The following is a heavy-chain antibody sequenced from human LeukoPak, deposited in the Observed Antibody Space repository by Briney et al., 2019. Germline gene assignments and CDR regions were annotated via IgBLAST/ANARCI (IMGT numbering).Heavy chain of an antibody. CDR3: ASIDYGGNWGSDY. CDR1: GGSISSYY. Sequence: PSETLSLTCTVSGGSISSYYWSWIRQPPGKGLEWIGYIYYSGSTNYNPSLKSRVTISVDTSKNQFSLKLSSVTAADTAVYYCASIDYGGNWGSDYWGQGTLVTVSS. CDR2: IYYSGST. J-gene: IGHJ4*02. D-gene: IGHD4-23*01. V-gene: IGHV4-59*01.